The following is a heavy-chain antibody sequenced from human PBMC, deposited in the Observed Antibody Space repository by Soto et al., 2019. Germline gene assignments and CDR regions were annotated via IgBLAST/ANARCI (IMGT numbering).Heavy chain of an antibody. J-gene: IGHJ5*02. CDR1: ADTFTSYY. CDR2: INTNGGST. CDR3: ARSSGRVFGIIIEGSNWLGP. V-gene: IGHV1-46*01. Sequence: ASVKVSCKAPADTFTSYYIHCVRQAPGHGLERMGIINTNGGSTRFAQTIQGRITMTTATSTSTVYMELRSLRSDDTAVYYCARSSGRVFGIIIEGSNWLGPWGQGSLVTVAS. D-gene: IGHD1-26*01.